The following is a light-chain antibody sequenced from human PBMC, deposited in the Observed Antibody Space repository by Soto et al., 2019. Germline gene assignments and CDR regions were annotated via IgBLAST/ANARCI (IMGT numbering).Light chain of an antibody. Sequence: QSALTQPRSVSGSRGQSVTISCTGTSSDVGTYNFVSWYQQHPGKAPKFMIYDVTKRPSGVPDRFSGSKSGNTASLTISGLQAEDEADYYCCSYVGSYTSYVFGTGTKVTVL. CDR1: SSDVGTYNF. V-gene: IGLV2-11*01. CDR3: CSYVGSYTSYV. CDR2: DVT. J-gene: IGLJ1*01.